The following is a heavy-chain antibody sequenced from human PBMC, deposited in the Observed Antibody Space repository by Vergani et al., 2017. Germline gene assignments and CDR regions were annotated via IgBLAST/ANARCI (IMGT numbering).Heavy chain of an antibody. CDR1: GGSLSGYF. CDR2: ITAIGSA. CDR3: ASRRPRLNLGSKSNAGTFDS. D-gene: IGHD3-10*01. Sequence: QVHLQQRGAGVLKPSETLSLTCGVIGGSLSGYFWSWIRQSPGRGLEWIGEITAIGSANYSPSATSRVTISVDPSRGEFTLTVTSVTAADTGLYFCASRRPRLNLGSKSNAGTFDSWGQGTLVTVSS. V-gene: IGHV4-34*02. J-gene: IGHJ4*02.